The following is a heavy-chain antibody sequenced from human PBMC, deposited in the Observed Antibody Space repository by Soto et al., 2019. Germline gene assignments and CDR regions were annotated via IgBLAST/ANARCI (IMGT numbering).Heavy chain of an antibody. V-gene: IGHV4-34*01. Sequence: PSETLSLTCAFYGGSFSGYYWCWIRQPPGKGLEWIGEINHSGSTNYNPSLKSRVTISVDTSKNQFSLRLSSVTAADTAVYYCARNPRRYYYYMDVWGKGTTVTVSS. CDR3: ARNPRRYYYYMDV. CDR1: GGSFSGYY. J-gene: IGHJ6*03. CDR2: INHSGST.